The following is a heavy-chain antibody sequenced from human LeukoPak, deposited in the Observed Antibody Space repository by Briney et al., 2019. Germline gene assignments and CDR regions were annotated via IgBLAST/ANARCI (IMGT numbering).Heavy chain of an antibody. V-gene: IGHV3-33*01. Sequence: PGRSLRLSCAASGFTFTSYGMHWVRQALGKGLEWVAVIWYDGSNKYYVDSVKGRFTISRDNSKNTLYLQMNSLRAEDTAVYYCARGGSGYDFDFWGQGTLVTVSS. CDR2: IWYDGSNK. D-gene: IGHD5-12*01. J-gene: IGHJ4*02. CDR1: GFTFTSYG. CDR3: ARGGSGYDFDF.